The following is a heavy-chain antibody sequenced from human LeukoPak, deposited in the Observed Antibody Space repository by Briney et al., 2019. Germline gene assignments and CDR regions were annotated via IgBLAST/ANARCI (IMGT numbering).Heavy chain of an antibody. Sequence: GGSLRLSCAASGFTFSTYAMSWVRQAPGKGLEWVAGISYDGSNKYYADSVKGRFTISRDNSKNTLYLQWNSLRAEDTAVYYCARGNTAILYWGQGTMVTVSS. V-gene: IGHV3-30*04. CDR2: ISYDGSNK. D-gene: IGHD5-18*01. J-gene: IGHJ4*02. CDR1: GFTFSTYA. CDR3: ARGNTAILY.